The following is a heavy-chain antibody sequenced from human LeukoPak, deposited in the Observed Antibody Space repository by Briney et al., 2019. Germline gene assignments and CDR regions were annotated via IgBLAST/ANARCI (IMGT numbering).Heavy chain of an antibody. Sequence: AAVKVSCKASGGTFISYAISWVRQAPGQGLEWMGGIIPIFGTANYAQKFQGRVTITADESTSTAYMELSSLRSEDTAVYYCAREGWTYYFDYWGQGTLVTVSS. D-gene: IGHD3/OR15-3a*01. J-gene: IGHJ4*02. CDR1: GGTFISYA. CDR2: IIPIFGTA. V-gene: IGHV1-69*13. CDR3: AREGWTYYFDY.